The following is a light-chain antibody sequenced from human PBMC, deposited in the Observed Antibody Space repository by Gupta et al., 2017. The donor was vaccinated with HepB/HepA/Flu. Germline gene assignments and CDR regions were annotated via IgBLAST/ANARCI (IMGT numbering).Light chain of an antibody. CDR3: QQDNSFPCT. V-gene: IGKV1-5*03. J-gene: IGKJ2*02. Sequence: DNHMTHSPSTPSASVGDRVTITCRASQSISEWLTWYQQKPGKAPKVLIYKASNLESGVPSRFSGSGSGTEFTLTISSLQPDDFATYYCQQDNSFPCTFGQGTKLEIK. CDR2: KAS. CDR1: QSISEW.